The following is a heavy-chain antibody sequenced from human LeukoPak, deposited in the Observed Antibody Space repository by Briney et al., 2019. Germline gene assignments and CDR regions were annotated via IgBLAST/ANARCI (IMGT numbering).Heavy chain of an antibody. CDR2: MSGSGAST. J-gene: IGHJ4*02. CDR1: GFTFSSYA. Sequence: GGSLRLSCAASGFTFSSYAMNWVRQAPGKGLEWVSLMSGSGASTYYADSVKGRFTISRDNSKNTLYLQMNSLRADDTAVYYCAKVDYGDYWGQGTLVTVSS. CDR3: AKVDYGDY. V-gene: IGHV3-23*01.